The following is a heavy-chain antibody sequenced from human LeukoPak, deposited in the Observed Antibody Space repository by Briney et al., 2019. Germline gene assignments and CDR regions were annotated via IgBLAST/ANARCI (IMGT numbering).Heavy chain of an antibody. CDR3: ASSTPWIQLWYGRDY. Sequence: SETLSLTCAVYGGSFSGYYWSCIRQPPGKGLEWIGEINHSGSTNYNPSLKSRVTISVDTSKNQFSLKLSSVTAADTAVYYCASSTPWIQLWYGRDYWGQGTLVTVSS. CDR2: INHSGST. V-gene: IGHV4-34*01. D-gene: IGHD5-18*01. J-gene: IGHJ4*02. CDR1: GGSFSGYY.